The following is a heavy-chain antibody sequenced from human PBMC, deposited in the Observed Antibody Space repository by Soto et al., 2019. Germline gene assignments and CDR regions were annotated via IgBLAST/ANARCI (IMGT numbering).Heavy chain of an antibody. V-gene: IGHV3-30*18. CDR2: ISHDGSNE. CDR1: GFTFSSYG. Sequence: GGSLRLSCAASGFTFSSYGMHWVRQAPGKGLEWVAVISHDGSNEYYTDSVKGRFTISRDNSKNTLYLQMNSLRAEDTAVYYCAKSFSSGYRLHDFWGQGTLVTVSS. D-gene: IGHD6-13*01. CDR3: AKSFSSGYRLHDF. J-gene: IGHJ4*02.